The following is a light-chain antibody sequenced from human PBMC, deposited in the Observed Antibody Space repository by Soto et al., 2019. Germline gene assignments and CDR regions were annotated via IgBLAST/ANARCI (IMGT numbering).Light chain of an antibody. Sequence: QSVLTQPASVSGSPGQSISIPCTGISSDFGGYNYVSWYQQYPGKVPKLLIYDDSNRPSGVSTRFSGSKSGNTASLTSSGLQTEDEADYYCSSYTYISTFVFGTGTKVTVL. CDR1: SSDFGGYNY. CDR3: SSYTYISTFV. J-gene: IGLJ1*01. CDR2: DDS. V-gene: IGLV2-14*01.